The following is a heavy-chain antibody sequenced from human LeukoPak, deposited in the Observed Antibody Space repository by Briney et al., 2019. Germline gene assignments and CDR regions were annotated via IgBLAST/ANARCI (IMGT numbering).Heavy chain of an antibody. CDR3: ASQRNDRRGP. J-gene: IGHJ5*02. V-gene: IGHV4-34*01. D-gene: IGHD3-22*01. Sequence: SETLSLTCAVYGGSFSDYYWSWIRQPPGKGLEWIGEINHSGSTNYNPSLKSRVTISVDTSKNQFSLKLSSVTAADTAVYYCASQRNDRRGPWGQGALVTVSS. CDR1: GGSFSDYY. CDR2: INHSGST.